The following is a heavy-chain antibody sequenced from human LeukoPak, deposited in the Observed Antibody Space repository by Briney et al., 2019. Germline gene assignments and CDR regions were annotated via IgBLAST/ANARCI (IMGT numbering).Heavy chain of an antibody. CDR1: GGSISSYY. D-gene: IGHD6-13*01. CDR2: IYYSGST. Sequence: SETLSLTCTVSGGSISSYYWSWIRQPPGKGLEWIGYIYYSGSTNYNPSLKSRVTISVDTSKNQFSLKLSSVTAADTAVYYCARYHSSSWYGGAFDIWGQGTMVAVSS. J-gene: IGHJ3*02. CDR3: ARYHSSSWYGGAFDI. V-gene: IGHV4-59*01.